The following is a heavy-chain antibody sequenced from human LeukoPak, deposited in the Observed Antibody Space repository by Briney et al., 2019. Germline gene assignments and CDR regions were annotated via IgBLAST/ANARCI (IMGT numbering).Heavy chain of an antibody. D-gene: IGHD3-10*01. V-gene: IGHV3-33*01. Sequence: GGSLRLSCAASGFTFSSYGMPWVRQAPGKGLEWVAVISYDGSNQYYADSVKGRFTISRDSSKNTLYLQMNSLRVEDTAVYYCARDWIWTGSPIYYFDYWGQGTLVTVSS. CDR1: GFTFSSYG. J-gene: IGHJ4*02. CDR2: ISYDGSNQ. CDR3: ARDWIWTGSPIYYFDY.